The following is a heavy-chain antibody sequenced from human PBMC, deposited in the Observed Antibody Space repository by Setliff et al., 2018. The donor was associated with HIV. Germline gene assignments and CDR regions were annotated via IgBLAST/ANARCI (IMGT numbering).Heavy chain of an antibody. J-gene: IGHJ3*02. D-gene: IGHD5-18*01. V-gene: IGHV1-18*01. Sequence: ASVKVSCKASGYTFTRYGISWVRQAPGQGFEWMGWISAYNGNTNYAKKLQGRVTMTTDTSTSTAYMELRSLRSDDTAVYYCASGMRWDTAMGDVFDIWGQGTMVTVSS. CDR2: ISAYNGNT. CDR1: GYTFTRYG. CDR3: ASGMRWDTAMGDVFDI.